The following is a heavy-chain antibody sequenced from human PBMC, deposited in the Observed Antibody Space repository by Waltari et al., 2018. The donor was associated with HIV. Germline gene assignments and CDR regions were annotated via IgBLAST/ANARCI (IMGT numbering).Heavy chain of an antibody. CDR3: AMARVVY. D-gene: IGHD2-8*01. J-gene: IGHJ4*02. CDR1: GFTFSNYA. Sequence: EVQLLESGGGLVQPGGSLRLSCAASGFTFSNYAMSWVRQAPGKGLEWVSAIGGGAGKTYYADSVKGRFTISRDNSKNTLYLQMNSLRAEDTAIYYCAMARVVYWGQGTLVTVSS. CDR2: IGGGAGKT. V-gene: IGHV3-23*01.